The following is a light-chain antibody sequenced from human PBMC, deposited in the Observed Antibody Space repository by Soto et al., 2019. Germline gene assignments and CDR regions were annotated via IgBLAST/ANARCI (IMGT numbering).Light chain of an antibody. V-gene: IGLV2-14*01. CDR2: EVT. Sequence: QSVLTQPASVSGSPGQSITISCTGTSNDVGGFNYVSWYQQHPGKAPKLMIYEVTNRPSGVSNRFSGSKSGNTASLTISGLQAEDEADYYCASYTSTSILLFGGGTKLTVL. J-gene: IGLJ3*02. CDR1: SNDVGGFNY. CDR3: ASYTSTSILL.